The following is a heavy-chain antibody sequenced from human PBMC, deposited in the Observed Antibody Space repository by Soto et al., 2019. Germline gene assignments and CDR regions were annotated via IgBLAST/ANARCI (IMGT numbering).Heavy chain of an antibody. CDR3: ARITGSSGHDAFDI. CDR1: GFTFSSYS. Sequence: PGGSLRFSCAASGFTFSSYSMNWVRLDPGKGLEWVSSISSSSSYIYYADAVKGRFTISRDNAKNSLYLQMNSLRAEDTAVYYCARITGSSGHDAFDIWGQGTMVTVSS. J-gene: IGHJ3*02. D-gene: IGHD3-22*01. V-gene: IGHV3-21*01. CDR2: ISSSSSYI.